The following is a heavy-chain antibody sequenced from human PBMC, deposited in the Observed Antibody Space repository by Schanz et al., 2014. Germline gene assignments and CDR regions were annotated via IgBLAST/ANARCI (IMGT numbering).Heavy chain of an antibody. Sequence: QVQLQESGPGLVKPSQTLSLTCAVSGGSISSGGYTWSWIRQPPGKGLEWIGYIYYSGSTTYNPSRNSRVTISVETSKKQFSVNLSAVTAADTAVYYCARGRVVPAAPEFDYWGQGILVTVSS. CDR2: IYYSGST. CDR1: GGSISSGGYT. J-gene: IGHJ4*02. V-gene: IGHV4-30-4*07. CDR3: ARGRVVPAAPEFDY. D-gene: IGHD2-2*01.